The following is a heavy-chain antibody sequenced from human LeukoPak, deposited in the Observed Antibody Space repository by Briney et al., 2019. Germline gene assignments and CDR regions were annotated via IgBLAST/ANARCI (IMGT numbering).Heavy chain of an antibody. CDR1: GFTFGSFA. D-gene: IGHD1-26*01. Sequence: GGSLRLSWAASGFTFGSFAMTWVRQAPGKGLEWVSSVSGSGGSTYYADSVKGRFTISRDNSKNTLYLQMKSLTAEDTAVYFCAKSRRQSGTYFDYWGQGTLVTASS. CDR2: VSGSGGST. V-gene: IGHV3-23*01. J-gene: IGHJ4*02. CDR3: AKSRRQSGTYFDY.